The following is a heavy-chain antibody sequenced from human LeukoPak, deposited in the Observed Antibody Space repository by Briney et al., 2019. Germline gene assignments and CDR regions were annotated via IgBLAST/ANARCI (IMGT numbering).Heavy chain of an antibody. J-gene: IGHJ4*02. CDR1: GFTFSSYA. V-gene: IGHV3-23*01. CDR3: AKSPQIAADGPFHY. D-gene: IGHD6-13*01. Sequence: GGSLRLSCGASGFTFSSYAMSGVGQAPGRALEGGSSISGRGGSTYYPDSVKGRFTSSRDNSNNKLYLQTNSLRAEDTAVYFCAKSPQIAADGPFHYWGQGPLATVS. CDR2: ISGRGGST.